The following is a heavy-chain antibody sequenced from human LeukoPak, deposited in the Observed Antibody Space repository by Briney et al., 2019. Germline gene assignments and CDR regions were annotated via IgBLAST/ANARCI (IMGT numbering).Heavy chain of an antibody. J-gene: IGHJ4*02. D-gene: IGHD5-18*01. V-gene: IGHV3-21*01. CDR3: AQATSLRGYSYGAVDY. CDR1: GFTFSSYS. Sequence: GGSLRLSCAASGFTFSSYSMNWVRQAPGKGLEWVSSISSSSSYIYYADSVKGRFTISRDNAKNSLYLQMNSLRAEDTAVYYCAQATSLRGYSYGAVDYWGQGTLVTVSS. CDR2: ISSSSSYI.